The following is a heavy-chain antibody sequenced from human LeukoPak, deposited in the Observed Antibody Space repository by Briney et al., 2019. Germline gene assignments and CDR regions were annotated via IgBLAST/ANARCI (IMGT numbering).Heavy chain of an antibody. V-gene: IGHV4-59*08. Sequence: SETLSLTCTVSGGSISSYHWIWIRQPPGKGLEWIGYIHYSGSTNYNPSLKSRVTASVDTSKKQFSLKLRSVTAADTAVYYCARSVSWGLLVRDDAFDIWGQGTMVTVSS. J-gene: IGHJ3*02. CDR1: GGSISSYH. D-gene: IGHD2-21*01. CDR2: IHYSGST. CDR3: ARSVSWGLLVRDDAFDI.